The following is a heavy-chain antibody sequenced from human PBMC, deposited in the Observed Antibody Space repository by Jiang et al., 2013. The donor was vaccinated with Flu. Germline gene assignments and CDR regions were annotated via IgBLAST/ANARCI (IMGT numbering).Heavy chain of an antibody. V-gene: IGHV7-4-1*02. J-gene: IGHJ3*02. CDR2: ISTNTGNP. CDR1: GYTFTSYA. Sequence: QSGSELKKPGASVKVSRKASGYTFTSYAMNWVRQAPGQGLEWMGWISTNTGNPTYAQGFTGRFVFSLDTSVSTAYLQISSLKAEDTAVYYCARVRSRFLESRRDAFDIWGQGTMVTVSS. D-gene: IGHD3-3*01. CDR3: ARVRSRFLESRRDAFDI.